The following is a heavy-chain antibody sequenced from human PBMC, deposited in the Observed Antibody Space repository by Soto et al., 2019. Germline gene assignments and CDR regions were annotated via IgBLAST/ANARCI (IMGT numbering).Heavy chain of an antibody. D-gene: IGHD3-10*01. Sequence: SETLSLTCTVSGDSVWSDNYYWSWIRQPPGKGLDWIGYISSSGSTNYKPSLESRVTISLDRSKKHFSLKLSSVTAADTAMYYCARGINSFGSDWFDPWGRGTLVTVSS. CDR1: GDSVWSDNYY. V-gene: IGHV4-61*01. CDR3: ARGINSFGSDWFDP. J-gene: IGHJ5*02. CDR2: ISSSGST.